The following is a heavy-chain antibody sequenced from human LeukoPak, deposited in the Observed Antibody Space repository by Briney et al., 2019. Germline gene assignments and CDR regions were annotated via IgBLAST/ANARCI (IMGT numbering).Heavy chain of an antibody. Sequence: GGSLRLSCAASGFTFSSYGMHWLRQAPGKGLEWVAFIRYDGSNKYYADSVKGRFTISRDNSKNTLYLQMNSLRAEDTAVYYCAKDHYGDYEEGLFDYWGQGTLVTVSS. CDR3: AKDHYGDYEEGLFDY. V-gene: IGHV3-30*02. J-gene: IGHJ4*02. CDR2: IRYDGSNK. D-gene: IGHD4-17*01. CDR1: GFTFSSYG.